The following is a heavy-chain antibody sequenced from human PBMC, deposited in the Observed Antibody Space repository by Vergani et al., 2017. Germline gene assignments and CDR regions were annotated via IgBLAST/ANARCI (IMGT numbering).Heavy chain of an antibody. J-gene: IGHJ4*02. V-gene: IGHV5-51*01. CDR3: AIQTTYTDS. CDR2: IYPADSDT. D-gene: IGHD1-1*01. Sequence: EVELVQSGPEMRKPGESLKISCKGSEYSFGNYWIGWVRQLPGKGLEWMGIIYPADSDTRYSPSFQGQVTTSAAKSLSTAFLPWDSLKASDTALYYCAIQTTYTDSWGQGTLVTVSS. CDR1: EYSFGNYW.